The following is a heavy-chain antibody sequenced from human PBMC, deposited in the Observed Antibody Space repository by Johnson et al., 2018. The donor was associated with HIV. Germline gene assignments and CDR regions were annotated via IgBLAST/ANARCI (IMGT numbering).Heavy chain of an antibody. Sequence: VQLVESGGGLVQPGGSLRLSCAASGFTFSSYWMSWVRQAPGKGLEWVANIKQDGSNKYYADSVKGRFTISRDNSKNMLYLQMNSLRAEDTAVYYCAKDSDKWAISGDDAFDIWGQGTMVTVSS. J-gene: IGHJ3*02. V-gene: IGHV3-7*01. CDR1: GFTFSSYW. CDR3: AKDSDKWAISGDDAFDI. D-gene: IGHD1-26*01. CDR2: IKQDGSNK.